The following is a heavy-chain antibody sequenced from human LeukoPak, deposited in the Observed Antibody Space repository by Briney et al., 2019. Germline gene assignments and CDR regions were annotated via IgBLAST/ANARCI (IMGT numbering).Heavy chain of an antibody. V-gene: IGHV4-34*01. D-gene: IGHD2-2*01. CDR1: GGSFSGYY. CDR3: ARAREYDY. CDR2: INHSGTT. J-gene: IGHJ4*02. Sequence: PSETLSLTCAVYGGSFSGYYWSWIRQPPGKGLEWIGEINHSGTTNYNPSLNSRVTISVDTSKNQFSLKPSSVTAADTAGYYWARAREYDYWGQGTLVTVSS.